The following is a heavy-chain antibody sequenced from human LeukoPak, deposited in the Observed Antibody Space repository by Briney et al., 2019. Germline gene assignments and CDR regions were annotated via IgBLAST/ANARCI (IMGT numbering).Heavy chain of an antibody. V-gene: IGHV4-34*01. CDR2: INHSGST. CDR3: ARRFRIAPFDP. Sequence: SETLSLTCAVYGGSFSGYYWSWIRQPPGKGLEWNGEINHSGSTNYNPSLKSRVTISVDTSKNQFSLKLSSVTAADTAVYYCARRFRIAPFDPWGQGTLVTVSS. J-gene: IGHJ5*02. CDR1: GGSFSGYY. D-gene: IGHD6-13*01.